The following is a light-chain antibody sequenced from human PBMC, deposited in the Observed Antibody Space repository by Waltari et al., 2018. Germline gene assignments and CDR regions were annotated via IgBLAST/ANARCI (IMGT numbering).Light chain of an antibody. CDR1: HSLTSF. J-gene: IGKJ2*01. CDR2: DTS. Sequence: ESVLTQSPGTLSLSPGERATLSCRASHSLTSFLAWYQQKPGQAPRLLINDTSKRATGVPARLSGSASGTDVTLTISSREPEDFAVYYCQQRTDWPLMYTFGQGTKLEIK. V-gene: IGKV3-11*01. CDR3: QQRTDWPLMYT.